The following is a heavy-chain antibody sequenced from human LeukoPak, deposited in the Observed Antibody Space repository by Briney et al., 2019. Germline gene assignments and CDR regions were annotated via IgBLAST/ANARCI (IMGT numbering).Heavy chain of an antibody. CDR2: INHSGST. D-gene: IGHD6-13*01. Sequence: SETLSLTCAVYDGSFSGYYWSWIRQPPGKGLEWIGEINHSGSTNYNPSLKSRVTISLDTSKSQFSLKVRYVTAADTAVYYCARTTEAHSWQTRYYSYYMDVWGKGTTVTVSS. CDR1: DGSFSGYY. CDR3: ARTTEAHSWQTRYYSYYMDV. J-gene: IGHJ6*03. V-gene: IGHV4-34*01.